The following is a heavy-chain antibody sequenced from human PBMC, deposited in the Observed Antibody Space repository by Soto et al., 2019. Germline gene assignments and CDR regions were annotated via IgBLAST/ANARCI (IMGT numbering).Heavy chain of an antibody. J-gene: IGHJ4*02. CDR3: AKATYYYDSSGSPLDY. CDR2: IWYDGSNK. CDR1: GFTFSSYG. D-gene: IGHD3-22*01. Sequence: QVQLVESGGGVVQPGRSLRLSCAASGFTFSSYGMHWVRQAPGKGLEWVAVIWYDGSNKYYADSVKGRFTISRDNSKNXLYLQMNSLRAEDTAVYYCAKATYYYDSSGSPLDYWGQGTLVTVSS. V-gene: IGHV3-33*06.